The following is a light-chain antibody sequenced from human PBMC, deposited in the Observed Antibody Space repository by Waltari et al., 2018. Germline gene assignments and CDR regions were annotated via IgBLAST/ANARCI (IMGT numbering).Light chain of an antibody. CDR2: EVS. V-gene: IGKV2-29*03. CDR1: QSLLHRDGKTY. Sequence: DIVMTQTPLSLSVTPGQPASISCKSSQSLLHRDGKTYLYWYLQKPGQSQQLLIYEVSSAFSGVTDRFSGSGSGTDFTLKISRVEAEDVGVYYCMQGIHLPQWFGQGTKVEIK. CDR3: MQGIHLPQW. J-gene: IGKJ1*01.